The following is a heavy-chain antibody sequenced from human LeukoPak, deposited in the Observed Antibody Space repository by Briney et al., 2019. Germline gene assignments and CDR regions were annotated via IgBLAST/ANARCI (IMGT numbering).Heavy chain of an antibody. CDR2: ISASGGTS. D-gene: IGHD3-9*01. J-gene: IGHJ4*02. CDR1: GFSFSGSA. V-gene: IGHV3-23*01. CDR3: AKVHLLGVYDILTGYFDN. Sequence: GGSLRLSCAASGFSFSGSAMSWVRQAPGGGLEWVSGISASGGTSYYADSVEGRFTVSRDNSKNTMYLQLNRLRAEDTAIYYCAKVHLLGVYDILTGYFDNWGQGTLVTVSS.